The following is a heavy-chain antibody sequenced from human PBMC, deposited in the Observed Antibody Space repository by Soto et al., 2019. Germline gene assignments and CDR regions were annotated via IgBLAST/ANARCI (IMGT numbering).Heavy chain of an antibody. CDR1: GGSVSSGSYY. Sequence: SETLSLTCTVSGGSVSSGSYYWSWIRQPPGKGLEWIGYIYYSGSTNYNPSLKSRVTISVDTSKNQFSLKLSSVTAADTAVYYCARDLSYYGSGSYYNDARRNYYYGMDVWGQGTTVTVSS. D-gene: IGHD3-10*01. J-gene: IGHJ6*02. CDR2: IYYSGST. V-gene: IGHV4-61*01. CDR3: ARDLSYYGSGSYYNDARRNYYYGMDV.